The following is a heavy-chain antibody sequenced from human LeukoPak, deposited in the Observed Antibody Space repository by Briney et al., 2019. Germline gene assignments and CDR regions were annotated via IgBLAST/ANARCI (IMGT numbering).Heavy chain of an antibody. Sequence: SETLSLTCAVYGGSFSGYYWSWVRQPPGKGPEWIGEINHSGSTNYNPSLKSRVTISVDTSKNQFSLKLSSVTAADTAVYYCASVYDSSGYYPFWGQGTLVTVSS. CDR3: ASVYDSSGYYPF. CDR1: GGSFSGYY. V-gene: IGHV4-34*01. CDR2: INHSGST. J-gene: IGHJ4*02. D-gene: IGHD3-22*01.